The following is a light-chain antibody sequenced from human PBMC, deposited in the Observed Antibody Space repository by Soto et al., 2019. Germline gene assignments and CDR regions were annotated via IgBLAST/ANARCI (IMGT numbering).Light chain of an antibody. CDR2: DVS. J-gene: IGLJ1*01. Sequence: QSALTQPRSLSGSPGQSVTISCTGTSSNVGAYNFVSWYQRRPGEAPKLIIYDVSTRPSGVPDRFSGSKSGNTASLTIYGLQAEDEADYYCCSYAGSYTHVFGTGTKLTVL. CDR1: SSNVGAYNF. CDR3: CSYAGSYTHV. V-gene: IGLV2-11*01.